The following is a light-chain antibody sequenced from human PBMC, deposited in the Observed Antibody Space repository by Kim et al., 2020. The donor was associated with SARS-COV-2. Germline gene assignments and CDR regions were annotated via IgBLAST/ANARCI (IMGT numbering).Light chain of an antibody. CDR2: YDS. J-gene: IGLJ1*01. V-gene: IGLV3-21*04. CDR1: NIGSKS. CDR3: QVWDRSTDHQI. Sequence: SYELTQAPSVSVAPGQTARIACGGDNIGSKSVQWYQQRPGQAPVLVTYYDSDRPSEIPERISGSKSGNTATLTITMVEAGDEADYYCQVWDRSTDHQIFGPGTKVTVL.